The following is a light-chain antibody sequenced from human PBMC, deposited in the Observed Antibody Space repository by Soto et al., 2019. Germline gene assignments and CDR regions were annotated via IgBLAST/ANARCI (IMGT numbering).Light chain of an antibody. CDR3: QQYGSSSWT. V-gene: IGKV3-20*01. CDR2: GTS. J-gene: IGKJ1*01. Sequence: EIVLTQSPGTLSLSPGARATLSCRASQSVSSSYLAWYQQKPGQAPRLLIYGTSSRATAIPDRFSGSGSGTDFTLTVRRLEPEDVAVYYCQQYGSSSWTFGQGTQVEIK. CDR1: QSVSSSY.